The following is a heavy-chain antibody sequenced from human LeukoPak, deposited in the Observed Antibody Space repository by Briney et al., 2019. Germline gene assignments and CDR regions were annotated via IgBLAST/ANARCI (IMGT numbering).Heavy chain of an antibody. CDR1: SGSIGSDALY. J-gene: IGHJ4*02. D-gene: IGHD3-9*01. Sequence: SETLSLTCTVSSGSIGSDALYWGWIRQPPGKGLEWIGSIYYSGNTYYNPSLKSRVTISVDTSKNQFSLKLSSVTAADTSVYYCARLKQTMTGFFGPGEYWGQGTLVTVSS. V-gene: IGHV4-39*01. CDR3: ARLKQTMTGFFGPGEY. CDR2: IYYSGNT.